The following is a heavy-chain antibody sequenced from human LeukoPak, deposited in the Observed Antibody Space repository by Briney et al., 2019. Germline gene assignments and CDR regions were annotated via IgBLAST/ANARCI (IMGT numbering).Heavy chain of an antibody. V-gene: IGHV3-9*01. D-gene: IGHD2-15*01. J-gene: IGHJ6*03. CDR2: ISWNSGSI. Sequence: GGSLRLSCAASGFTFDDYAMHWVRQAPGKGLEWVSGISWNSGSIGYADSVKGRFTISRDNAKNSLYLQMNSLRAEDTALYYCAKGSSCKGGSCYSYYYYMDVWGKGTTVTVSS. CDR3: AKGSSCKGGSCYSYYYYMDV. CDR1: GFTFDDYA.